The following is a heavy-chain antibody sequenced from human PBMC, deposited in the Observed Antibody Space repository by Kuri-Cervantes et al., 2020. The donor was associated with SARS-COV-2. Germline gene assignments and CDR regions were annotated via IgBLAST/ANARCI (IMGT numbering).Heavy chain of an antibody. CDR1: GFTFSSYG. CDR2: IRYDGSNK. Sequence: GESLKISCAASGFTFSSYGMHWVRQAPGKGLEWVAFIRYDGSNKYYADSVKGRFTISRDNSKNSLYLQMNSLRAEDTAVYYCARDTPPPVWGQGTTVTVSS. CDR3: ARDTPPPV. J-gene: IGHJ6*02. V-gene: IGHV3-30*02.